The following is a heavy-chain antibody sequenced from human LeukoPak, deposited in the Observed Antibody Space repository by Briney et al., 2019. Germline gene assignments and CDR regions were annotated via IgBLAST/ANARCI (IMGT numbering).Heavy chain of an antibody. CDR3: ARDLGGSCYSP. CDR2: ISAYNGNT. J-gene: IGHJ5*02. V-gene: IGHV1-18*01. Sequence: ASVTVSFKASGYTFTSYGISWVRQAPGQGVEGMGWISAYNGNTNYAQKLQGRVTMTTDTSTSTAYMELRSLRSDDTAVYYCARDLGGSCYSPWGQGTLVTVSS. CDR1: GYTFTSYG. D-gene: IGHD2-15*01.